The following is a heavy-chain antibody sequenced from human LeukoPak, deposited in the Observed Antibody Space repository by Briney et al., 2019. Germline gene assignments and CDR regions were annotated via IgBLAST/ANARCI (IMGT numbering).Heavy chain of an antibody. CDR2: LYYSGGT. D-gene: IGHD6-13*01. Sequence: SETLSLTCTVSGGSISIYHWSWIRQPPGNGLEWIGYLYYSGGTNYNPSLKSRVTISIDTSQNQFSLNLSSVTAEDTAVYYCARGLSSWDYYFDNWGQGTLVTVSS. CDR3: ARGLSSWDYYFDN. V-gene: IGHV4-59*01. J-gene: IGHJ4*02. CDR1: GGSISIYH.